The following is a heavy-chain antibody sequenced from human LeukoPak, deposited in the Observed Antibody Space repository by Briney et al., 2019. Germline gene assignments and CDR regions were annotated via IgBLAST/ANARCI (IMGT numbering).Heavy chain of an antibody. V-gene: IGHV3-72*01. CDR3: ARFYSGSYHDAFDI. D-gene: IGHD1-26*01. CDR2: TRNKANSYTT. CDR1: GFTFSDHY. J-gene: IGHJ3*02. Sequence: GGSLRLSCAASGFTFSDHYMDWVRQAPGKGLEWVSRTRNKANSYTTEYAASVKGRFTISRDDSKNSLYLQMNSLKTEDTAVYYCARFYSGSYHDAFDIWGQGTMVTVSS.